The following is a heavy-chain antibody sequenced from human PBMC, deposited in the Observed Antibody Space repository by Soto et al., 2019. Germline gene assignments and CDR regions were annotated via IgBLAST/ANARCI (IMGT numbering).Heavy chain of an antibody. CDR2: LNAGNSNR. V-gene: IGHV1-3*01. Sequence: ASVKVSCKASGYTFTSYDMHWVRQAPGQRLEWLGWLNAGNSNREYSQKFQGRIIMTKDTSASTAYMELSSLISEDTAVYYCARGYDFVWGSYRSDAFDIWGQGTMVTVSS. J-gene: IGHJ3*02. D-gene: IGHD3-16*02. CDR3: ARGYDFVWGSYRSDAFDI. CDR1: GYTFTSYD.